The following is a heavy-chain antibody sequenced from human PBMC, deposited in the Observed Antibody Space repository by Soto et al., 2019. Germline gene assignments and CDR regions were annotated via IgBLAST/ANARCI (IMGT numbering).Heavy chain of an antibody. J-gene: IGHJ4*02. CDR3: ARAYRVPTAMPNF. V-gene: IGHV3-66*01. CDR1: GFIVSSNY. Sequence: EVQLVESGGSLVQPGGSLRLSCAASGFIVSSNYMSWVRQAPGKGLEWVSVIYSGGSTYYADSVKGRFTISRDISKNTLYLQMNSLRAEDTAVYYCARAYRVPTAMPNFWGQGTPVTVSS. CDR2: IYSGGST. D-gene: IGHD5-18*01.